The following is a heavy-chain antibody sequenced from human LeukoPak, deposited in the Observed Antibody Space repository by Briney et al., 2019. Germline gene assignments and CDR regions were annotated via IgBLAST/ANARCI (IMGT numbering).Heavy chain of an antibody. CDR1: GGSISSGGYY. J-gene: IGHJ6*02. D-gene: IGHD6-19*01. V-gene: IGHV4-39*07. CDR3: ARVIRSGWVYYYYGMDV. Sequence: SETPSLTCTVSGGSISSGGYYWSWIRQPPGKGLQWIGEINHSGSTNYNPSLKSRVTISVDTSKNQFSLKLSSVTAADTAVYYCARVIRSGWVYYYYGMDVWGQGTTVTVSS. CDR2: INHSGST.